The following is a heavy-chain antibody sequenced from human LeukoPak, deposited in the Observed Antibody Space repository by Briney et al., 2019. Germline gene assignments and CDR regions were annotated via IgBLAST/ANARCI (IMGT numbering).Heavy chain of an antibody. V-gene: IGHV3-21*01. Sequence: GGSLRLSCAASGFIFADYVMYWVRQAPGKGLEWVSSISSSSSYIYYADSVKDRFTISRDNAKNSLYLQMNSLRAEDTAVYYCASPTAGATSLTDYWGQGTLVTVSS. CDR3: ASPTAGATSLTDY. J-gene: IGHJ4*02. CDR1: GFIFADYV. D-gene: IGHD1-26*01. CDR2: ISSSSSYI.